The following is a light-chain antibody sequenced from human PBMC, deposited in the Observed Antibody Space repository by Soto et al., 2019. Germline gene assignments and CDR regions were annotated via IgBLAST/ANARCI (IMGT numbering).Light chain of an antibody. CDR1: SSDVGGYNY. V-gene: IGLV2-14*03. CDR2: EVS. CDR3: TSFTSSSTWV. J-gene: IGLJ3*02. Sequence: SALTQPASVSGSPGQSITISCTGTSSDVGGYNYVSWFQQRPGKAPKLKIYEVSNRPSGVSNRFSGSKSGYTASLTISELQAEDEADYYCTSFTSSSTWVFGGGTK.